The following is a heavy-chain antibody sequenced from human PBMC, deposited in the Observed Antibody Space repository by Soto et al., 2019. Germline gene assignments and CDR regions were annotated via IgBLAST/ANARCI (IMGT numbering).Heavy chain of an antibody. D-gene: IGHD6-19*01. CDR1: GFSLSTSGVG. CDR3: AHRYGYSSGWYDYFDY. V-gene: IGHV2-5*02. J-gene: IGHJ4*02. Sequence: SGPTVLNPTQTLTLTCTFSGFSLSTSGVGVGWIRQPPGKALEWLALIYWDDDKRYSPSLKSRLTITKDTSKNQVVLTMTNMDPVDTATFYCAHRYGYSSGWYDYFDYWGQGTLVTVSS. CDR2: IYWDDDK.